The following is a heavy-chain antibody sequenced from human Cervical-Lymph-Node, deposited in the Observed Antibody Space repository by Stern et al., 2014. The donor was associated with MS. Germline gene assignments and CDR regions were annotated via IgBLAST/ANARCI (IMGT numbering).Heavy chain of an antibody. Sequence: QLVQSGAEARKPGESLKISCKGSVDSFSGYWIGWGRQRPGKGLEWMGIIYPGDSDTRYSPSFQGQVPMSADKSINPAYLQWSSLKASDTAIYYCARRIRDGYDWDAFNIWGQGTMVTVSS. CDR1: VDSFSGYW. CDR3: ARRIRDGYDWDAFNI. J-gene: IGHJ3*02. V-gene: IGHV5-51*03. CDR2: IYPGDSDT. D-gene: IGHD5-24*01.